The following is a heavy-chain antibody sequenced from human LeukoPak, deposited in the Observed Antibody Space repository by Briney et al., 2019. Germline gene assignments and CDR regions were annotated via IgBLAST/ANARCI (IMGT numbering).Heavy chain of an antibody. CDR3: ARVEMTTIAPTFDY. D-gene: IGHD5-24*01. CDR1: GGSISSYY. J-gene: IGHJ4*02. CDR2: IYYSGST. Sequence: PSETLSLTCTVSGGSISSYYWSWIRQPPGKGLEWSGYIYYSGSTNYNPSLKSRVTISVDTSKNQFSLKLSSVTAADTAVYYCARVEMTTIAPTFDYWGQGTLVTVSS. V-gene: IGHV4-59*01.